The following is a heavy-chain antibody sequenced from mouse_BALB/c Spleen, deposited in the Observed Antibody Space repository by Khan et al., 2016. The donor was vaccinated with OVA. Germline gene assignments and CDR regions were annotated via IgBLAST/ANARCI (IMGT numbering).Heavy chain of an antibody. J-gene: IGHJ2*01. CDR2: INTETGEP. V-gene: IGHV9-2-1*01. CDR3: ARRDYFDY. CDR1: GYTFTDYS. Sequence: VQLQESGPELKKPGETVKISCNASGYTFTDYSMHWVKQAPGKGLKWMGWINTETGEPTYADDFKGRFAFSLETSASTAYLQINNLKNEDTATYFCARRDYFDYWGQGTTLTVSS.